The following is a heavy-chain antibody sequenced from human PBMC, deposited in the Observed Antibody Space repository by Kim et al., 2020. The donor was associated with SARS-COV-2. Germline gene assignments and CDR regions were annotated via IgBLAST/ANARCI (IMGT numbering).Heavy chain of an antibody. Sequence: SRKSRVTISVDTSKNQSSLKLSSVTAADTAVYYCAREKPGVVAATGWFDPWGQGTLVTVSS. J-gene: IGHJ5*02. V-gene: IGHV4-39*07. CDR3: AREKPGVVAATGWFDP. D-gene: IGHD2-15*01.